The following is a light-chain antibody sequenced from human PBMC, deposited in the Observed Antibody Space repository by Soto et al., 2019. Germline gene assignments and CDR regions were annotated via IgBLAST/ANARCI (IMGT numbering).Light chain of an antibody. CDR2: DVT. V-gene: IGLV2-11*01. CDR1: SSDVGGYNL. Sequence: QSALTQRRSVSGSPGQSVTISCTGTSSDVGGYNLVSWYQQHPGKAPKLMIYDVTKRPSGVPDRFSGSKSGNTASLTISGLQAEDDADYYCCSYAGSHTWVFGGGTQLTVL. CDR3: CSYAGSHTWV. J-gene: IGLJ3*02.